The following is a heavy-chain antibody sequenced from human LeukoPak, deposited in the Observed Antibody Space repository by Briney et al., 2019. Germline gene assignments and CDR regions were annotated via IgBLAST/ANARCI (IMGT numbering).Heavy chain of an antibody. J-gene: IGHJ1*01. CDR2: ISSSGSTI. V-gene: IGHV3-48*03. CDR1: GFTFSSYE. Sequence: GGSLRLSCAASGFTFSSYEMNWVRQAPGKGLEWVSYISSSGSTIYYADSVKGRFTISRDNAKNSLYLQKNSLRAEDTAVYYCARDSYYYDSSGLITEYFQHWGQGTLVTVSS. CDR3: ARDSYYYDSSGLITEYFQH. D-gene: IGHD3-22*01.